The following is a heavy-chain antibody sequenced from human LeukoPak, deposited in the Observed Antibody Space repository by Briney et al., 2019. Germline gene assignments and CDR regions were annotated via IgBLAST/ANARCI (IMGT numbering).Heavy chain of an antibody. CDR1: GGSISSYY. Sequence: SETLSLTCTVSGGSISSYYWSWIRQPPGKGLEWIGYIYYSGSTYYNPSLKSRVTISIDTSKNQFSLKLSSVTAADTAVYYCARGRWLRPYFDYWGQGTLVTVSS. CDR2: IYYSGST. D-gene: IGHD5-12*01. J-gene: IGHJ4*02. V-gene: IGHV4-59*12. CDR3: ARGRWLRPYFDY.